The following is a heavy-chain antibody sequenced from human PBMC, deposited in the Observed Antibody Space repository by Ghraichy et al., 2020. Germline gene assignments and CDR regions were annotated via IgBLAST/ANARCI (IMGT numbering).Heavy chain of an antibody. CDR2: IKKDGSEE. D-gene: IGHD6-13*01. CDR1: GFPFSNYS. V-gene: IGHV3-7*01. CDR3: VAGAGYLFHY. Sequence: GGSLRLSCAPSGFPFSNYSMNWVRQAPGKGLEWVAIIKKDGSEEYYVDSVKGRFTISRDNAQNSLYLQMNSLRAEDTALYFWVAGAGYLFHYWGQGSLVTVSS. J-gene: IGHJ4*02.